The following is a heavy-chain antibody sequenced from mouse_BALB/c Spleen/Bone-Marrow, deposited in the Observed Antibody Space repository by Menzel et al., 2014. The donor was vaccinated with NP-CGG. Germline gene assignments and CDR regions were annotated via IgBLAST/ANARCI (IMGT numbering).Heavy chain of an antibody. Sequence: EVHLVESGGGLVKLGGSLKLSCAASGFTFSSYYMSWVRQTPEKRLELVAAINSNGGSTYYPDTVKGRFTISRDNAKNTLYLQMSSLKSEDTALYYCARLPLYDYDSWFAYWGQGTLVTVSA. CDR2: INSNGGST. CDR3: ARLPLYDYDSWFAY. V-gene: IGHV5-6-2*01. D-gene: IGHD2-4*01. J-gene: IGHJ3*01. CDR1: GFTFSSYY.